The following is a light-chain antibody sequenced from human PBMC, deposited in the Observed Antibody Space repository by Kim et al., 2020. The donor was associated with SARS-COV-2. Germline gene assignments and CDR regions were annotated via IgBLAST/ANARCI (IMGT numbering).Light chain of an antibody. CDR1: QSVRSN. CDR2: GAS. Sequence: EIVLTQSPATLSVSPGERATLSCRASQSVRSNLAWYQQKPGQAPRLPIYGASTRATGIPVRFSGSGSGTEFTLTISSLQSEDFAVYYCQQYDSLPPDTFGQGTKLEI. CDR3: QQYDSLPPDT. V-gene: IGKV3-15*01. J-gene: IGKJ2*01.